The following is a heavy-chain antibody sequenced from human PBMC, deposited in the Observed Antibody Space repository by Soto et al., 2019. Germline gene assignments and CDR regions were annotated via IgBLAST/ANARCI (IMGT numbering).Heavy chain of an antibody. V-gene: IGHV4-39*01. J-gene: IGHJ4*02. CDR1: GESISISSYY. D-gene: IGHD2-21*02. CDR3: ARQRTTVVTKAYFDH. Sequence: PAETLCITCIVSGESISISSYYWGWTRQPPGKGLEWIGSIYYSGRTYYNPSFKSRVTISIDTSKNQFSLKLSSVTATDTAVYYCARQRTTVVTKAYFDHWGQGALVTVSS. CDR2: IYYSGRT.